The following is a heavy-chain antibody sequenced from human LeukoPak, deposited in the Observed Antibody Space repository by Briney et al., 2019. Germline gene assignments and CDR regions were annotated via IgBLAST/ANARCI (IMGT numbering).Heavy chain of an antibody. CDR2: IHYSGSS. CDR3: AREGDYENWLDP. Sequence: PSETLSLTCTVSGGYIRGYYWTWLRQPPGKGLEWLGYIHYSGSSNYNPPLKSRVTISVDTSKNQFFLRLTSVTAADTAVYYCAREGDYENWLDPWGQGTLVTVSS. CDR1: GGYIRGYY. J-gene: IGHJ5*02. D-gene: IGHD4-17*01. V-gene: IGHV4-59*01.